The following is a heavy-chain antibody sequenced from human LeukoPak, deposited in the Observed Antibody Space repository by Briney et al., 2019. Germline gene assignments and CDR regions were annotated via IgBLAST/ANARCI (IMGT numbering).Heavy chain of an antibody. D-gene: IGHD3-10*01. Sequence: PSETLSLTCTVSGGSISSGSYYWSWIRQPAGKGLEWIGRIYTSGSTNYNPSLKSRVTISVDTSKNQFSLKLNSVTAADTAVYYCAGTDYYGPGRRHGPNNYYYYMDVWGKGTTVTISS. V-gene: IGHV4-61*02. J-gene: IGHJ6*03. CDR2: IYTSGST. CDR3: AGTDYYGPGRRHGPNNYYYYMDV. CDR1: GGSISSGSYY.